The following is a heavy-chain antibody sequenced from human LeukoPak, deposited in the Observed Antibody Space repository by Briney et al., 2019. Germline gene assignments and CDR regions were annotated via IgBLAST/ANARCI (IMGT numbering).Heavy chain of an antibody. CDR2: IYYSGST. D-gene: IGHD2-15*01. CDR3: ARDSGVYCSGGSCYEYYYGMDV. CDR1: GGSISSYY. J-gene: IGHJ6*02. Sequence: SETLSLTCTVSGGSISSYYWSWIRQPPGKGLEWIGYIYYSGSTNYNPSLKSRVTISVDTSKNQFSLKLSSVTAADTAVYYCARDSGVYCSGGSCYEYYYGMDVWGQGTTVTVSS. V-gene: IGHV4-59*01.